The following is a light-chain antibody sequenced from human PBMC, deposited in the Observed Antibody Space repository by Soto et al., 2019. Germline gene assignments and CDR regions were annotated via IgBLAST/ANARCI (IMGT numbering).Light chain of an antibody. CDR2: GAS. Sequence: EIVMTQSPATLSVSPGERATLSCRASQSVSSNLAWYQQKPGQAPRLVIYGASTKATGIPARFSDSGSGTEFTLTLSSLQSEDFSVYYCQQYNNWPLAFGQGNKVEIK. V-gene: IGKV3-15*01. CDR1: QSVSSN. CDR3: QQYNNWPLA. J-gene: IGKJ1*01.